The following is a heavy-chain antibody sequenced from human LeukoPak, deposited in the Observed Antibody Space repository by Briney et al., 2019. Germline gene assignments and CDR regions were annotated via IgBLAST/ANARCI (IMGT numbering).Heavy chain of an antibody. D-gene: IGHD3-9*01. CDR2: SYYTGST. CDR3: ARHRYGDVYHFDL. Sequence: SETLSLICTVSGDSIGSYYWSWIRQPPGKGLELNGYSYYTGSTNYKPYLKSRAPISVATSKDQIPLTLRLTSAAATAIYFFARHRYGDVYHFDLWGQGTLVTVCS. CDR1: GDSIGSYY. J-gene: IGHJ4*02. V-gene: IGHV4-59*08.